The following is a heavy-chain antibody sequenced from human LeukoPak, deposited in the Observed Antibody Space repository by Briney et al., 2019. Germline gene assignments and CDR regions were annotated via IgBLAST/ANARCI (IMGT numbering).Heavy chain of an antibody. CDR2: LNSDGSST. CDR3: VRDSDDYGDYTTRRFDY. V-gene: IGHV3-74*01. CDR1: GFTFSRYW. Sequence: PGGSLRLSCAASGFTFSRYWMHWVRQAPGKGLVWVSRLNSDGSSTSYADSVKGRFTISRDNAKNSLYLELNSLRAEDTAVYHCVRDSDDYGDYTTRRFDYWGQGTLVTVSS. D-gene: IGHD4-17*01. J-gene: IGHJ4*02.